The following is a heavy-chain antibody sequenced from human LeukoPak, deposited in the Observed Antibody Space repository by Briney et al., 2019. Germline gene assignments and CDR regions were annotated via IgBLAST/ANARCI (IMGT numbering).Heavy chain of an antibody. CDR1: GFTFSSYS. V-gene: IGHV3-21*01. CDR3: ACITIFGANVDY. D-gene: IGHD3-3*01. J-gene: IGHJ4*02. CDR2: ISSSSSYI. Sequence: GGFLRLSCAASGFTFSSYSMNWVRQAPGKGLEWVSSISSSSSYIYYADSVKGRFTISRDNAKNSLYLQMNSLRAEDTAVYYCACITIFGANVDYWGQGTLVTVSS.